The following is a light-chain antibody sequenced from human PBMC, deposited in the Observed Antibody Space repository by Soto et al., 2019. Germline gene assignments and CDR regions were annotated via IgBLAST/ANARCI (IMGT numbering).Light chain of an antibody. CDR2: DVS. CDR1: GSDVGAYRY. Sequence: QSVLTQPASVSGSPGQSITISCTGTGSDVGAYRYVSWYQQHPGQAPKLIIYDVSNRPSGVSDRFSGSKSGNTASLTISGLQSEDEADYYYDSYTSSSSYAFGTGTKVTVL. V-gene: IGLV2-14*01. J-gene: IGLJ1*01. CDR3: DSYTSSSSYA.